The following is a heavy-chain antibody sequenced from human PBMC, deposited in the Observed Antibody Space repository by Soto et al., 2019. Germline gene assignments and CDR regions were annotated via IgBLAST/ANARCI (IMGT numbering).Heavy chain of an antibody. CDR3: AASVEHVLRYFDWLTGPRRYFDY. J-gene: IGHJ4*02. CDR2: IVVGSGNT. V-gene: IGHV1-58*01. Sequence: QMQLVQSGPEVKKPGTSVKVSCKASGFTFTSSAVQWVRQARGQRLEWIGWIVVGSGNTNYAQKFQERVTITRDMSTSTAYMELSSLRSEDTAVYYCAASVEHVLRYFDWLTGPRRYFDYWGQGTLVTVSS. D-gene: IGHD3-9*01. CDR1: GFTFTSSA.